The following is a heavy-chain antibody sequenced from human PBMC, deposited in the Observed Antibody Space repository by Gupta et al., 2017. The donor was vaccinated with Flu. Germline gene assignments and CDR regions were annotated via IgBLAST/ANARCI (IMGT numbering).Heavy chain of an antibody. CDR2: ISGSGGST. Sequence: EVQLLESGGGLVQPGGSLRLSCAASGFTFSSYAMSWVRQAPGKGLEWVSAISGSGGSTYYADSVKGRFTISRDNSKNTLYLQMNSLRAEDTAVYYCAKDSGDHGVVTPAFNWYFDLWGRGTLVTVSS. J-gene: IGHJ2*01. V-gene: IGHV3-23*01. CDR1: GFTFSSYA. D-gene: IGHD4-23*01. CDR3: AKDSGDHGVVTPAFNWYFDL.